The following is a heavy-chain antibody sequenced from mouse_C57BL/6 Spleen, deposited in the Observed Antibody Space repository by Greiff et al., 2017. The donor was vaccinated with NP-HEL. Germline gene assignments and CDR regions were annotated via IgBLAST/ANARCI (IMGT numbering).Heavy chain of an antibody. CDR2: IDPETGGT. D-gene: IGHD2-1*01. V-gene: IGHV1-15*01. CDR1: GYTFTDYE. J-gene: IGHJ3*01. Sequence: QVQLQQSGAELVRPGASVTLSCKASGYTFTDYEMHWVKQTPVHGLEWIGAIDPETGGTAYNQKFKGKAILTADKSSSTAYMELRSLTSEDSAVYYCTRRSYYALAYWGQGTLVTVSA. CDR3: TRRSYYALAY.